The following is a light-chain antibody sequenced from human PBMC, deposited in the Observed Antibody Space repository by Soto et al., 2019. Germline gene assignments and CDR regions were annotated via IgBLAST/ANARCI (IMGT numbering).Light chain of an antibody. V-gene: IGLV2-14*01. CDR1: SSDVGGYNY. CDR3: RSYTSSSTYV. Sequence: QSALTQPASVSGSPGQSITISCTGTSSDVGGYNYVSWYQQHPGKAPKLMIYDVSNRPSGVPNRFSGSKSGNTASLTISGLQAEDEADYYCRSYTSSSTYVFGTGTKLTVL. CDR2: DVS. J-gene: IGLJ1*01.